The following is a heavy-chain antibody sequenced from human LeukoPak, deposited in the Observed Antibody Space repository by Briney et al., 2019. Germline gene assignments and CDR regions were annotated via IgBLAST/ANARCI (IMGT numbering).Heavy chain of an antibody. CDR1: GGSISSGDFY. J-gene: IGHJ4*02. D-gene: IGHD1-1*01. V-gene: IGHV4-31*03. Sequence: SQTLSLTCTVSGGSISSGDFYWSWIRQHPGKGLECIGYVDSSGSTNYNPSLESRVIMSVDTSKNQSSLKVSAVTAADTAVYYCARVDRGTISYYFDYWGQGALVTVSS. CDR2: VDSSGST. CDR3: ARVDRGTISYYFDY.